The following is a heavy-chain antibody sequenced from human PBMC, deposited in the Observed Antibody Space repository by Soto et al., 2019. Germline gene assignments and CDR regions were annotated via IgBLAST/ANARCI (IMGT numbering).Heavy chain of an antibody. D-gene: IGHD3-10*01. CDR2: IKQDGSEK. CDR3: ARVMLWFGELLYYYYYGMDV. Sequence: GESLKISCVASGFTFSSYWMSWVRQAPGKGLEWVANIKQDGSEKYYVDSVKGRFTISRDNAKNSLYLQMNSLRAEDTAVYYCARVMLWFGELLYYYYYGMDVWGQGTTVTVSS. J-gene: IGHJ6*02. V-gene: IGHV3-7*01. CDR1: GFTFSSYW.